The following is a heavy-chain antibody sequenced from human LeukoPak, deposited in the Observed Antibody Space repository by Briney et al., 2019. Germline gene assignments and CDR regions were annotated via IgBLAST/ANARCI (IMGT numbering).Heavy chain of an antibody. Sequence: SETLSLTCTVSGGAIGSSSYCWGWIRQPPGKGLKWIGSICYSGTTSYTPSLKSRVTISVDTSKNQFSLQLSSVTAADTAVYYCARKPIIIGAYYYFDYWGQGTPVTVSS. CDR1: GGAIGSSSYC. V-gene: IGHV4-39*01. J-gene: IGHJ4*02. CDR3: ARKPIIIGAYYYFDY. D-gene: IGHD2/OR15-2a*01. CDR2: ICYSGTT.